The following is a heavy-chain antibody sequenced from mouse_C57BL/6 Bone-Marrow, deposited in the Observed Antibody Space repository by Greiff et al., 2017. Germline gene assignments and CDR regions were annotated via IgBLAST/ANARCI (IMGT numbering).Heavy chain of an antibody. CDR1: GFTFSSYG. CDR2: ISSGGSYT. J-gene: IGHJ4*01. D-gene: IGHD2-4*01. V-gene: IGHV5-6*01. CDR3: ARRAYYDYDEAMDY. Sequence: EVQGVESGGDLVKPGGSLKLSCAASGFTFSSYGMSWVRQTPDKRLEWVATISSGGSYTYYPDSVKGRFTISRDNAKNTLYLQMSSLKSEDTAMYYCARRAYYDYDEAMDYWGQGTSGTVSS.